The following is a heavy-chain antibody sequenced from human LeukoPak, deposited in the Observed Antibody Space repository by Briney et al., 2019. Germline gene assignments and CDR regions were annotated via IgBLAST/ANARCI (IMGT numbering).Heavy chain of an antibody. CDR2: IYYSGST. J-gene: IGHJ5*02. CDR1: GGSISSSSYY. D-gene: IGHD2-15*01. Sequence: SETLSLTCTVSGGSISSSSYYWGWIRQPPGKGLEWIGSIYYSGSTYYNPSLKSRVTISVDTSKNQFSLKLSSVTAADTAIYYCARGPGGGSYNWFDPWGQGTLVTVSS. CDR3: ARGPGGGSYNWFDP. V-gene: IGHV4-39*07.